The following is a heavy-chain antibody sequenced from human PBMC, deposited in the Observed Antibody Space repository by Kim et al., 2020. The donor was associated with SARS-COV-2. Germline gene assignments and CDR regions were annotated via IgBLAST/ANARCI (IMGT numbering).Heavy chain of an antibody. D-gene: IGHD3-3*01. V-gene: IGHV3-21*01. CDR2: ISSSSSYI. CDR1: GFTFSSYS. J-gene: IGHJ6*02. Sequence: GGSLRLSCAASGFTFSSYSMNWVRQAPGKGLEWVSSISSSSSYIYYADSVKGRFTISRDNAKNSLYLQMNSLRAEDTAVYYCAGDWSYYYYYGMDVWGQGTTVTVSS. CDR3: AGDWSYYYYYGMDV.